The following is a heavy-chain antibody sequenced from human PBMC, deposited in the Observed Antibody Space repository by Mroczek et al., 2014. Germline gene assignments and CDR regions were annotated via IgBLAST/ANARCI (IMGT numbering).Heavy chain of an antibody. CDR3: ARKRSITIFGVVIIGAEVDY. J-gene: IGHJ4*02. Sequence: QLAGVRPYGLVKPSTRPSSLTCTVSGGSISSGDYYWSWIASPRKGLEWIGYIYYSGSTYYNPPLKSRVTISVDTSKNQFSLKLSSVTAADTAVYYCARKRSITIFGVVIIGAEVDYWGQGTLVTVSS. CDR1: GGSISSGDYY. D-gene: IGHD3-3*01. V-gene: IGHV4-30-4*01. CDR2: IYYSGST.